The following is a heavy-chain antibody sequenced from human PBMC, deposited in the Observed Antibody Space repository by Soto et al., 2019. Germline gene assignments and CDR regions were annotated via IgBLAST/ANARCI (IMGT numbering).Heavy chain of an antibody. Sequence: ASVKVSCKASGYTFTSYGISWVRQAPGQGLEWMGWISAYNGNTNYAQKLQGRVTMTTDTSTSTAYMELRSLRSDDTAVYYCARGFFGYSGYDPTPFDVWGQRSLDTGSS. CDR1: GYTFTSYG. CDR3: ARGFFGYSGYDPTPFDV. D-gene: IGHD5-12*01. V-gene: IGHV1-18*01. CDR2: ISAYNGNT. J-gene: IGHJ5*02.